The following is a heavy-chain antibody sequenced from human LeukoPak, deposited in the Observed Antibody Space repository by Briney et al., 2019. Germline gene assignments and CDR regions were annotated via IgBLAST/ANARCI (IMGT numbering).Heavy chain of an antibody. V-gene: IGHV4-4*07. CDR3: ARDLWRSSIAARRTNNWFDP. CDR2: IYTSGST. J-gene: IGHJ5*02. D-gene: IGHD6-6*01. Sequence: PSETLSLTCTVSGGSISSYYWSWIRQPAGKGLEWIGRIYTSGSTNYNPSLKSRVTMSVDTSKNQFSLKLSSVTAADTAVYHCARDLWRSSIAARRTNNWFDPWGQGTLVTVSS. CDR1: GGSISSYY.